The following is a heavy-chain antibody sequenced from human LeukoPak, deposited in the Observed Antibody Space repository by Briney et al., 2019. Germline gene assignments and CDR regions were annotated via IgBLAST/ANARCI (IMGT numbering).Heavy chain of an antibody. V-gene: IGHV4-39*01. J-gene: IGHJ4*02. CDR1: GGSISSSSYY. Sequence: SETLSLTCTVSGGSISSSSYYWGWIRQPPGKGLEWIGSIYYSGSTYYNPSLKSRVTISVDTSKNQFSLKLSSVTAADTAVYYCAREYGDQNGGVYWGQGTLVTVSS. D-gene: IGHD4-17*01. CDR2: IYYSGST. CDR3: AREYGDQNGGVY.